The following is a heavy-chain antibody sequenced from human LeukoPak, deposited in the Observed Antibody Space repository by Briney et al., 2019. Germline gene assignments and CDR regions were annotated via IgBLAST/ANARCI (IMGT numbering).Heavy chain of an antibody. V-gene: IGHV1-18*01. Sequence: ASVKVSCKASGYTFTSYGISWVRQAPGQGLEWMGWISAYNGNTNYAQKLQGRVTMTTDTSTSTAYMELRSLRSDDTAVYYCARDRGWIQLWSQGAFDIWGQGTMVTVSS. CDR3: ARDRGWIQLWSQGAFDI. J-gene: IGHJ3*02. CDR1: GYTFTSYG. D-gene: IGHD5-18*01. CDR2: ISAYNGNT.